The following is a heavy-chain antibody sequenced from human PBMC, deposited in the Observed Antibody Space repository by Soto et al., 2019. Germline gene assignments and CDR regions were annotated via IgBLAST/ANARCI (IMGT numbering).Heavy chain of an antibody. V-gene: IGHV3-33*05. J-gene: IGHJ6*02. CDR3: ARDSTVAAPYSGAYYYPMDV. CDR1: GFIFSNYG. CDR2: ISFDESKK. Sequence: QVQLVESGGGVVQPGRSLRLSCAASGFIFSNYGIHWVRQAPGKGLEWVAVISFDESKKYYADSVQGRFTISRDNSKNTLYFQMDSLRAEDTALYFCARDSTVAAPYSGAYYYPMDVWGRGTTVSVSS. D-gene: IGHD1-26*01.